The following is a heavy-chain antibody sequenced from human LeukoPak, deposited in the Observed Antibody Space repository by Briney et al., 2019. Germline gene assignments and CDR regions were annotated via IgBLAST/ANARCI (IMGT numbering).Heavy chain of an antibody. V-gene: IGHV3-64D*06. CDR2: ISSNGGST. D-gene: IGHD6-19*01. CDR3: VKDREQWLVVYAFDI. Sequence: QSGRSLRLSCSASGFTFSSYAMHWVRQAPGKGLEYVSAISSNGGSTYYADSVKGRFTISRDNSKNTLYLQMSSLRAEDTAVYYCVKDREQWLVVYAFDIWGQGTMVTVSS. CDR1: GFTFSSYA. J-gene: IGHJ3*02.